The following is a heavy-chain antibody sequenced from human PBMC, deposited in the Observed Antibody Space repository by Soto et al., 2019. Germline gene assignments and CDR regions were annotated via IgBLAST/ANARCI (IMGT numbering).Heavy chain of an antibody. CDR3: AKIVDDYYYYGMDV. Sequence: EVQLLESGGGLVQPGGSLRFSCAASGFTFSSYAMSWVRQAPGKGLEWVSVISGSGSHAYYADSVKGRFTMSRDNSKNTLYLQMNSLRAEDTAVYYCAKIVDDYYYYGMDVWGQGTTVTVSS. J-gene: IGHJ6*02. CDR1: GFTFSSYA. D-gene: IGHD1-26*01. CDR2: ISGSGSHA. V-gene: IGHV3-23*01.